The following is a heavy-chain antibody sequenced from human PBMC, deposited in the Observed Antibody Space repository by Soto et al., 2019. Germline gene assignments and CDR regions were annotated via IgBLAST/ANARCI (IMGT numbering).Heavy chain of an antibody. D-gene: IGHD5-18*01. J-gene: IGHJ4*02. Sequence: EVQLVESGGGLIQPGGSLRLSCAASGFTVSNNYMTWVRQAPGKGLEWVSFIYSSGSTYYADYVKGRFTISRDNFKNTLYLQMNRLRAEATAVYYCARGYSYTQPVFDYWGLGTLVTVSS. CDR1: GFTVSNNY. CDR3: ARGYSYTQPVFDY. CDR2: IYSSGST. V-gene: IGHV3-53*01.